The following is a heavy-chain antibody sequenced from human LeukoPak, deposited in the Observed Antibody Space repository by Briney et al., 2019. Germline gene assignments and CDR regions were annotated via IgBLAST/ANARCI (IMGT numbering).Heavy chain of an antibody. CDR1: GGSISSSSYY. CDR2: IYYSGST. J-gene: IGHJ2*01. V-gene: IGHV4-39*07. D-gene: IGHD5-24*01. CDR3: ARRRDGYNGNWYFDL. Sequence: SETLSLTCTVSGGSISSSSYYWGWIRQPPGKGLEWIGSIYYSGSTYYNPSLKSRVTISVDTSKNQFSLKPSSVTAADTAVYYCARRRDGYNGNWYFDLWGRGTLVTVSS.